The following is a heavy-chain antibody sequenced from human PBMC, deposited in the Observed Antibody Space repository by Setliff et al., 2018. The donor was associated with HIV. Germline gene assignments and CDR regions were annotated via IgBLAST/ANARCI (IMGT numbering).Heavy chain of an antibody. J-gene: IGHJ5*02. CDR2: IYSDGGTT. V-gene: IGHV3-23*03. CDR3: AKDYTPTFWEYNWFDV. Sequence: GGSLRLSCAASGFTVNNNYMSWVRQAPGKGLEWVSVIYSDGGTTYSADSVKGRFTISRDNSKNTLYLQMNNLRAEDTALYYCAKDYTPTFWEYNWFDVWGQGTQVTVSS. D-gene: IGHD3-16*01. CDR1: GFTVNNNY.